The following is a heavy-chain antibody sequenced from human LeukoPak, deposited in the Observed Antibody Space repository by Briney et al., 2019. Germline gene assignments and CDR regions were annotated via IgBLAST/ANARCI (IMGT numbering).Heavy chain of an antibody. J-gene: IGHJ2*01. CDR3: ARHVGKLVQYWYFDL. D-gene: IGHD6-6*01. CDR1: AGSISTYY. CDR2: GYYTGNT. V-gene: IGHV4-59*08. Sequence: SETLSLTCTVSAGSISTYYWSWIRQPPGKGLEWIGYGYYTGNTDYNPSLKSRVTISVDTSKNQFSLKLSSVTAAETAVYYCARHVGKLVQYWYFDLWGRGTLVTVSS.